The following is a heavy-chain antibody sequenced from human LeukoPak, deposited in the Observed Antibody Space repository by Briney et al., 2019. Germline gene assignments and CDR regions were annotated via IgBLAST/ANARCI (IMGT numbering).Heavy chain of an antibody. Sequence: PSETLSLTCSVSGGSISSGSHYWSWIRQPAGKTLEWIGRVYSSGTTNYNPSLKSRVTISLDTSKNQFSLELRSVTAADTAVYYCARTDFWLVDDALDLWGQGAKVTVSS. CDR2: VYSSGTT. CDR1: GGSISSGSHY. J-gene: IGHJ3*01. CDR3: ARTDFWLVDDALDL. V-gene: IGHV4-61*02. D-gene: IGHD3/OR15-3a*01.